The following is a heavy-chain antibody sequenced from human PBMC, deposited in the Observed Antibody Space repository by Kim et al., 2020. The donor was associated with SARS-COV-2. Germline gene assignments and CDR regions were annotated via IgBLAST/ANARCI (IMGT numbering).Heavy chain of an antibody. V-gene: IGHV4-34*01. D-gene: IGHD6-13*01. Sequence: SETLSLTCAVYGGSFNDYSWTWIRQPPGKGLEWIGEINYSGSTNYNPSLKSRLTISVDTSKNQFSLKLSSVTAADTAVYYCGAGFDYWGQGTLVTVSS. CDR3: GAGFDY. CDR1: GGSFNDYS. J-gene: IGHJ4*02. CDR2: INYSGST.